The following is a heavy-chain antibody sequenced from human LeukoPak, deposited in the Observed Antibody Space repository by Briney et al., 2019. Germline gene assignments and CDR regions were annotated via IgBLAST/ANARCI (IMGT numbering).Heavy chain of an antibody. V-gene: IGHV1-8*02. J-gene: IGHJ4*02. CDR1: GGTFSSYA. CDR3: ARAYGGTFLFDY. D-gene: IGHD4-23*01. Sequence: GASVKVSCKASGGTFSSYAISWVRQATGQGLEWMGWMNPNSGNTGYAQKFQGRVTMTRNTSISTAYMELSSLRSEDTAVYYCARAYGGTFLFDYWGQGTLVTVSS. CDR2: MNPNSGNT.